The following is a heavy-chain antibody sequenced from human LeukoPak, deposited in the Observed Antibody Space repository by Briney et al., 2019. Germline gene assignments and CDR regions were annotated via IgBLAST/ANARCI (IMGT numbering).Heavy chain of an antibody. V-gene: IGHV4-38-2*02. D-gene: IGHD3-10*01. CDR3: ARFYYGSGSYVSNFDY. Sequence: SETLSLTCTVSGYSISSGYYWGWIRQPPGKGLEWIGSIYHSRSTYYNPSLQSRVTISVDTSKTQFSLRLNSVTAADTAVYYCARFYYGSGSYVSNFDYWGQGTLVTVSS. J-gene: IGHJ4*02. CDR2: IYHSRST. CDR1: GYSISSGYY.